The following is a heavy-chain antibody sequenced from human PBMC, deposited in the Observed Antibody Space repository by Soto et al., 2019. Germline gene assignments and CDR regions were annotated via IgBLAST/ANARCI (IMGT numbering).Heavy chain of an antibody. CDR3: ARGADILTGSYGMDV. D-gene: IGHD3-9*01. V-gene: IGHV1-46*01. CDR2: INPSGGST. J-gene: IGHJ6*02. Sequence: ASVKVSCKASGYTFTSYYMHWVRQAPGQGLEWMGIINPSGGSTSYAQKFQGRVTMTRDTSTSTVYMELSSLRSEDTAVYFCARGADILTGSYGMDVWGQGTTVTVSS. CDR1: GYTFTSYY.